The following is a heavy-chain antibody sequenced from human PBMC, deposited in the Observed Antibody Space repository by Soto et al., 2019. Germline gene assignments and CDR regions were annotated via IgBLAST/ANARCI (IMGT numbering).Heavy chain of an antibody. J-gene: IGHJ4*02. D-gene: IGHD6-25*01. CDR3: AKDRGSGWPSNFDY. V-gene: IGHV3-23*01. CDR1: GFTFSSCA. CDR2: VSDSGRTT. Sequence: EVQLLESGGGLVQPGGSLRLSCAASGFTFSSCAMSWVRQAPGKGLEWVSAVSDSGRTTYSADSVKGRFTISRDNSKNTLYLQMNSLRAEDTAVYFCAKDRGSGWPSNFDYWGQGTLVTASS.